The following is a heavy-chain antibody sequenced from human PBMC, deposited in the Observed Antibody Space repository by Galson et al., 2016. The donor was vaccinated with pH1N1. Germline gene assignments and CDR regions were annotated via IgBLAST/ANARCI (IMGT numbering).Heavy chain of an antibody. Sequence: SCAASGFTLSDYYMNWIRETPERGLEWLSSIGSSGNVAYADSVKGRFTISRDNAQNSLLLQMDSLSVDDTALYYCAREWGIGAAGPLDSWGQGALVIVSS. CDR3: AREWGIGAAGPLDS. CDR1: GFTLSDYY. CDR2: IGSSGNV. J-gene: IGHJ4*02. D-gene: IGHD6-13*01. V-gene: IGHV3-11*01.